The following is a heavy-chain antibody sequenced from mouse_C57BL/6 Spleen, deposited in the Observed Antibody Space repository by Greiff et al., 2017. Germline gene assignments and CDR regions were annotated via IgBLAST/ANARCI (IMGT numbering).Heavy chain of an antibody. V-gene: IGHV1-18*01. CDR3: ARSRVTTVVRAMDY. Sequence: VQLQQSGPELVKPGASVKIPCKASGYTFTDYNMDWVKQSHGKSLEWIGDINPNNGGTIYNQKFKGKATLTVDKSSSTAYMELRSLTSEDTAVYYCARSRVTTVVRAMDYWGQGTSVTVSS. J-gene: IGHJ4*01. CDR1: GYTFTDYN. D-gene: IGHD1-1*01. CDR2: INPNNGGT.